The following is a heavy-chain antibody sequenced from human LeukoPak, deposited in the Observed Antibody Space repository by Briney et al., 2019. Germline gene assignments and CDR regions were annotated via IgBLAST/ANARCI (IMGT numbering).Heavy chain of an antibody. J-gene: IGHJ5*02. D-gene: IGHD2-15*01. Sequence: ASVKVSCKASGYTFTRYGIIWVRQAPGQGLEWMGWISANNGNTNYAQKLQGRVTMTTDTSTSTAYMELRSLRSDDTAVYYCARDRKRGIYCSGGSCYINWFDPWGQGTLVTVSS. CDR2: ISANNGNT. V-gene: IGHV1-18*01. CDR3: ARDRKRGIYCSGGSCYINWFDP. CDR1: GYTFTRYG.